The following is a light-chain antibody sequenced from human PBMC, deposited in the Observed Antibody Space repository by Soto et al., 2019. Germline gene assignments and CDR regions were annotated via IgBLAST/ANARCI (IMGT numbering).Light chain of an antibody. CDR2: DVS. V-gene: IGLV2-14*03. CDR1: NSDVGTYNY. CDR3: NSYTGRSARYG. Sequence: QSALTQPASVSGSPGQSITISCTGTNSDVGTYNYVSWYQQHPGKAPKLMIYDVSIRPSGVSDRFSGSKSGNTASLTISGLRAEDEADYYCNSYTGRSARYGFGTGTKVTVL. J-gene: IGLJ1*01.